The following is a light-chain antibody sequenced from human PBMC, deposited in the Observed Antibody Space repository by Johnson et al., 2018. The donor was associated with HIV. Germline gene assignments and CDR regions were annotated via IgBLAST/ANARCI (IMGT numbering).Light chain of an antibody. Sequence: QSVLTQPPSVSAAPGQMVSISCSGSSSNIGKNYVSWYQQFPGTAPKLLIHENKKRPSGIPDRFSGSKSGTSATLDITGLQTGDEADYYCGTWDSSLSGVFGTGTTVTVL. J-gene: IGLJ1*01. CDR3: GTWDSSLSGV. V-gene: IGLV1-51*02. CDR1: SSNIGKNY. CDR2: ENK.